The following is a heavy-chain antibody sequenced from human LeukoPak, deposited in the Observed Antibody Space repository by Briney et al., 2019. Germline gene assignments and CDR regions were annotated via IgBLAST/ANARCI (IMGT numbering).Heavy chain of an antibody. Sequence: ASVKVSCKVSGYTLTELSMHWVRQAPGKGLEWMGGFDPEDGETIYAQKFQGRVTMTEDTSTDTAYMELSSLRSEDTAVYYCATEAIRYYYDSSGYYFDYWGQGTLVTVCS. CDR1: GYTLTELS. CDR2: FDPEDGET. J-gene: IGHJ4*02. CDR3: ATEAIRYYYDSSGYYFDY. D-gene: IGHD3-22*01. V-gene: IGHV1-24*01.